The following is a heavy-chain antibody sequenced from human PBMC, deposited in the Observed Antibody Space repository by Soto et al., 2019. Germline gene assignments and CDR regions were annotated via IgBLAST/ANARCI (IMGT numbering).Heavy chain of an antibody. Sequence: QVQLVQSGAEVKKPGSSVKVSCKASGGTFSSYAISWVRQAPGQGLEWMGGIIPIFGTANYAQKFQGRVTITADESTSTAYMELSSLRSEDTVVYYCARDGICSSTSCLYNWFDPWGQGTLVTVSS. CDR3: ARDGICSSTSCLYNWFDP. J-gene: IGHJ5*02. CDR2: IIPIFGTA. CDR1: GGTFSSYA. V-gene: IGHV1-69*01. D-gene: IGHD2-2*01.